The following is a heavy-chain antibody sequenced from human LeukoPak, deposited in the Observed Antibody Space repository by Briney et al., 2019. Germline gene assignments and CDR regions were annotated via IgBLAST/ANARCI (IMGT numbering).Heavy chain of an antibody. V-gene: IGHV1-69*06. J-gene: IGHJ5*02. D-gene: IGHD1-7*01. CDR2: IIPIFGTA. CDR1: GSTFSSYA. CDR3: ARRVGLELRSNWFDP. Sequence: SVKVSCKASGSTFSSYAISWVRQAPGQGLEWMGGIIPIFGTANYAQKFQGRVTITADKSTSTAYMELSSLRSEDTAVYYCARRVGLELRSNWFDPWGQGTLVTVSS.